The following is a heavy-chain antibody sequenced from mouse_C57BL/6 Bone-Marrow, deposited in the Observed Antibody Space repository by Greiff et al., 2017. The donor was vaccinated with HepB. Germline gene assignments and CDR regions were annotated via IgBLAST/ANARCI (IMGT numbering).Heavy chain of an antibody. CDR3: ARRSFYYYGSSS. D-gene: IGHD1-1*01. V-gene: IGHV5-17*01. CDR1: GFTFSDYG. CDR2: ISSGSSTI. Sequence: EVNLVESGGGLVKPGGSLKLSCAASGFTFSDYGMHWVRQAPEKGLEWVAYISSGSSTIYYADTVKGRFTISRDNAKNTLFLQMTSLRSEDTAMYYCARRSFYYYGSSSWGQGTTLTVSS. J-gene: IGHJ2*01.